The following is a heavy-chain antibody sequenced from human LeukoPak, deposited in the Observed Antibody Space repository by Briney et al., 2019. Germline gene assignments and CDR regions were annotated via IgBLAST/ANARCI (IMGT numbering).Heavy chain of an antibody. D-gene: IGHD3-10*01. J-gene: IGHJ4*02. CDR1: GYTFTSYY. Sequence: GASVKVSCKASGYTFTSYYMHWVRQAPGQRLEWMGWINAGNGNTKYSQKFQDRVTISRDISASTSFMELSSLRSEDTAVYYCARDHSYYGSGVYFDYWGQGTLVTVSS. CDR2: INAGNGNT. V-gene: IGHV1-3*01. CDR3: ARDHSYYGSGVYFDY.